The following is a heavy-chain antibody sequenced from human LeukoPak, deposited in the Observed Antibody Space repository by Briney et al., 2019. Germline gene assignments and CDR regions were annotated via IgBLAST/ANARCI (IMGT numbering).Heavy chain of an antibody. Sequence: SETLSLTCTFSGGSIRDDYWSWIRQPPGKGLEWIGSIYYSGSTKYNPSLKSRVTISIDTSRNQFSLKLTSVTAADTAVYYCARVPHCSSNSCQAWFDPWGQGTLVTVSS. CDR1: GGSIRDDY. CDR3: ARVPHCSSNSCQAWFDP. D-gene: IGHD2-2*01. V-gene: IGHV4-59*01. J-gene: IGHJ5*02. CDR2: IYYSGST.